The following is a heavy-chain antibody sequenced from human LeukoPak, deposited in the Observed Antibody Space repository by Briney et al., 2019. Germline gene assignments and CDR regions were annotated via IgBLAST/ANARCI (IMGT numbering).Heavy chain of an antibody. J-gene: IGHJ6*02. CDR3: ARDRGVPYYYYGMDV. V-gene: IGHV4-59*01. CDR2: IYYSGST. Sequence: SETLSLTCTVSGGSISSYYWSWIRQPPGKGLEWIGYIYYSGSTNYNPSLKSRVTISVDTSKNQFTLKLSSVTAADTAVYYCARDRGVPYYYYGMDVWGQGTTVTVSS. CDR1: GGSISSYY. D-gene: IGHD2-8*01.